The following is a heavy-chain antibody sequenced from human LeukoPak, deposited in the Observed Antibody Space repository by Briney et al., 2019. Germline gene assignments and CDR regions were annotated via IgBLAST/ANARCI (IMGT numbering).Heavy chain of an antibody. Sequence: NSSETLSLTCAVYGGSFSGYYWSWIRQPPGKGLEWIGEINHSGSTNYNPSLKSRVTISVDTSKNQFSLKLSSVTAADTAVYYCARNYYYGSGSYYDYWGQGTLVTVSS. CDR3: ARNYYYGSGSYYDY. CDR2: INHSGST. D-gene: IGHD3-10*01. CDR1: GGSFSGYY. J-gene: IGHJ4*02. V-gene: IGHV4-34*01.